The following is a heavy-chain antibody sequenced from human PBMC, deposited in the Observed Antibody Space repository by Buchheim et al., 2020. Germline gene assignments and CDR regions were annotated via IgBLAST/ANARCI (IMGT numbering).Heavy chain of an antibody. Sequence: EVQLLESGGGLVQPGGSLRLSCAASGFDFSNYGMTWVRQAPGKGLEWVAAASGSGGSTYYADPVKGRFTISREYSKNTLYLHINSLRAEDTAVYYCAKIGSYDWYHSYYGLDAWGQGTT. CDR2: ASGSGGST. CDR3: AKIGSYDWYHSYYGLDA. CDR1: GFDFSNYG. V-gene: IGHV3-23*01. J-gene: IGHJ6*02. D-gene: IGHD1-1*01.